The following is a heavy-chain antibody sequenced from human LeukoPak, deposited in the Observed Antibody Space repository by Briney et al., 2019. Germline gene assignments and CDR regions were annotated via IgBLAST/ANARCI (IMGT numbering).Heavy chain of an antibody. V-gene: IGHV1-69*05. CDR2: IIPIFGTA. Sequence: ASVKVSCKASGGTFSSYAISWVRQAPGQGLEWMGGIIPIFGTANYAQKFQGRVTITTDESTSTAYMELSSLRSEDTAVYYCARGGWRQLVYYFDYWGQGTLVTVSS. J-gene: IGHJ4*02. D-gene: IGHD6-13*01. CDR1: GGTFSSYA. CDR3: ARGGWRQLVYYFDY.